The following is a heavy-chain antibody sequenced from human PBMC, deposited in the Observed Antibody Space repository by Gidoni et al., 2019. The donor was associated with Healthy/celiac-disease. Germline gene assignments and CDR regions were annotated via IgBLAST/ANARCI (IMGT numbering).Heavy chain of an antibody. Sequence: QAQLVQSGAEVTKPGASVQVSCKASGSTFTGYYMHWVRQAPGHGLAWMGWITPNRGGTNYAQKFQGRVTMTRDTSISTAYMELSRLRSDDTAVYYCARVRLELTPYGMDVWGQGTTVTVSS. J-gene: IGHJ6*02. V-gene: IGHV1-2*02. CDR2: ITPNRGGT. CDR3: ARVRLELTPYGMDV. D-gene: IGHD1-7*01. CDR1: GSTFTGYY.